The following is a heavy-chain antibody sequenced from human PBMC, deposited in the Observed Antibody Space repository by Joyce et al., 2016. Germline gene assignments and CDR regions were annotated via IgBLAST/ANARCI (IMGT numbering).Heavy chain of an antibody. V-gene: IGHV4-59*01. D-gene: IGHD4-17*01. CDR3: ARDAGSDYGDYSFDY. CDR1: GGPIGSYA. CDR2: IYYTGNT. Sequence: QVQLRESGPGLVKPSETLSLTCTVSGGPIGSYAWSWVRQPPGEGLEWIGYIYYTGNTNYNPALKSRVTISVDTSKNQFSLKLRSVTAADTAVYYCARDAGSDYGDYSFDYWGQGTLVTVSS. J-gene: IGHJ4*02.